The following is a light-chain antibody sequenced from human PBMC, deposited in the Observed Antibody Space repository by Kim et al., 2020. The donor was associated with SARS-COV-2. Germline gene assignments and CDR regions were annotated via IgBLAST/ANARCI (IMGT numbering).Light chain of an antibody. Sequence: QSALTQPASVSGSPGQSITISCTGTSSDIGGYDYVSWYQQHPGKAPQLMIYAVTKLPSGVSNRFSGSKSGTAASLTISGLQAEDEADYYCISYTSATTWVFGGGTQLTVL. V-gene: IGLV2-14*03. J-gene: IGLJ3*02. CDR3: ISYTSATTWV. CDR1: SSDIGGYDY. CDR2: AVT.